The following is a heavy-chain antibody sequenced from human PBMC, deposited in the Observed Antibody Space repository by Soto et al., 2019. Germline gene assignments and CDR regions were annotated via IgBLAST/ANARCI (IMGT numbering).Heavy chain of an antibody. Sequence: GASVKVSCKASGDTFSSYAINWVRQAPGQGLEWMGGIIPMFGTANYAQKFKGRVTITAGESTSTVYMELSSLRSEDTAVYYCARVGPAHYYDSSGYYSPLDDWGQGTLVTVSS. CDR1: GDTFSSYA. CDR3: ARVGPAHYYDSSGYYSPLDD. CDR2: IIPMFGTA. V-gene: IGHV1-69*13. J-gene: IGHJ4*02. D-gene: IGHD3-22*01.